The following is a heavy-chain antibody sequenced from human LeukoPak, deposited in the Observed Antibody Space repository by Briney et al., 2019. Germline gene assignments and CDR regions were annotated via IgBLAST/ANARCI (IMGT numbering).Heavy chain of an antibody. CDR2: ISYDGSNK. J-gene: IGHJ6*03. D-gene: IGHD3-3*02. V-gene: IGHV3-30*04. Sequence: GGSLRLSCAASGFTFSSYAVHWVRQAPGKGLEWVALISYDGSNKYYADSVKGRFTISRDNAKNSLYLQMNSLRAEDTALYYCAKDLSALLPGAHNYMDVWGKGTTVTISS. CDR3: AKDLSALLPGAHNYMDV. CDR1: GFTFSSYA.